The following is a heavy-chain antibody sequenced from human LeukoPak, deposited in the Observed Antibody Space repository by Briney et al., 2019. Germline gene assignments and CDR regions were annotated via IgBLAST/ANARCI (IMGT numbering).Heavy chain of an antibody. V-gene: IGHV3-23*01. CDR1: GYTLTELS. CDR2: ISGSGGST. D-gene: IGHD1-26*01. CDR3: AKDILLIVGATYFDY. J-gene: IGHJ4*02. Sequence: GASVKVSCKVSGYTLTELSMHWVRQAPGKGLEWVSAISGSGGSTYYADSVKGRFTISRDNSKNTLYLQMNSLRAEDTAVYYCAKDILLIVGATYFDYWGQGTLVTVSS.